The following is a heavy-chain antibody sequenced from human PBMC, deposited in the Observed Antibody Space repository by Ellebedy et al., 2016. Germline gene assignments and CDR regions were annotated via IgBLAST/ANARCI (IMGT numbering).Heavy chain of an antibody. Sequence: SQTLSLTCAVYGGSFSGYYWSWIRQPPGKGLEWIGEIDHSGSTNYNPSLKSQVTISVDTSKNQFSLKLSSVTAADTAVYYCARGGYYSYYMDVWGKGTTVTVSS. CDR1: GGSFSGYY. D-gene: IGHD6-13*01. CDR3: ARGGYYSYYMDV. J-gene: IGHJ6*03. CDR2: IDHSGST. V-gene: IGHV4-34*01.